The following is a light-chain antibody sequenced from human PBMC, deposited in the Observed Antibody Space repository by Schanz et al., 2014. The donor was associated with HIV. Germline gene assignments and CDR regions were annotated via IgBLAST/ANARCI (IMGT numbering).Light chain of an antibody. Sequence: QSVLTQPPSVSGAPGQRVTISCTGSSSNIGAGYDVHWYQQLPGTAPKLLIYINSNRPSGVPDRFSGSKSGTSASLAITGLQAEDEADYYCCSYAGSSTLLFGGGTKLTVL. CDR1: SSNIGAGYD. CDR3: CSYAGSSTLL. J-gene: IGLJ2*01. V-gene: IGLV1-40*01. CDR2: INS.